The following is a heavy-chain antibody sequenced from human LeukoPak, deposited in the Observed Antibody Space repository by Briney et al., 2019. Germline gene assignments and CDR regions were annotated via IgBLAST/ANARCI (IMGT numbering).Heavy chain of an antibody. D-gene: IGHD2-2*01. Sequence: SETLSLTCTVTGGSISSISYYWGWIRPPPGEGLEWIGSIYNSGSTYYNPSLKSRVTISVDSSKNQFSLKLSSLTAADTAVYYCARHGADIVVVPSGSVVYWGQGTLVTVSS. V-gene: IGHV4-39*01. CDR1: GGSISSISYY. CDR2: IYNSGST. J-gene: IGHJ4*02. CDR3: ARHGADIVVVPSGSVVY.